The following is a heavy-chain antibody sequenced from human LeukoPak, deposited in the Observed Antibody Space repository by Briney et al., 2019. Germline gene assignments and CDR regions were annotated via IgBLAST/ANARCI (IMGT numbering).Heavy chain of an antibody. CDR2: MNPNSGNT. CDR3: ARGPVVPAAIRGPGFDY. D-gene: IGHD2-2*02. Sequence: ASVKVSCKASGYTFTSYDINWVRQATGQGLEWMGWMNPNSGNTGYAQKFQGRVTITRNTSISTAYMELSSLRSEDTAVYYCARGPVVPAAIRGPGFDYWGQGTPVTVSS. J-gene: IGHJ4*02. V-gene: IGHV1-8*03. CDR1: GYTFTSYD.